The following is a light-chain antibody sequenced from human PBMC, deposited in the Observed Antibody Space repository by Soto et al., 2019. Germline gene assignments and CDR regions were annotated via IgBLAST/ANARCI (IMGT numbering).Light chain of an antibody. J-gene: IGKJ4*01. CDR3: QQYGSSPLT. Sequence: IVWTESPGSRSLSRGDSSTLSCRASQSASSTYLAWYQQKPGQAPKVLSYRASIRATGIPDRFTGSGSGTDFTLTISRLETEDCAVYYCQQYGSSPLTFGGGTKVDIK. V-gene: IGKV3-20*01. CDR1: QSASSTY. CDR2: RAS.